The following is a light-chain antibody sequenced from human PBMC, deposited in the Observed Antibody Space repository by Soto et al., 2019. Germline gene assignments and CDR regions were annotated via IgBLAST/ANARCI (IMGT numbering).Light chain of an antibody. Sequence: EIVMTQSPATLSVSPGERATLSCRASQSVSSNLAWYQQKPGHAPRRLIYGASTRATGIPARFSGSGSGTEFTLTISSLQSEDFAVYYCQQHNNGPPYTFGQGTKLEIK. CDR2: GAS. CDR1: QSVSSN. J-gene: IGKJ2*01. V-gene: IGKV3-15*01. CDR3: QQHNNGPPYT.